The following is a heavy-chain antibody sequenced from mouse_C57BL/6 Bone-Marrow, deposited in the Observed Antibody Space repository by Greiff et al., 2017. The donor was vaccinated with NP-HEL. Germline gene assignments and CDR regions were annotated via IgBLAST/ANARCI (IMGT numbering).Heavy chain of an antibody. CDR2: IDPSDSYT. CDR1: GYTFTSYW. D-gene: IGHD1-1*01. J-gene: IGHJ1*03. V-gene: IGHV1-59*01. Sequence: VKLQQPGAELVRPGTSVKLSCKASGYTFTSYWMHWVKQRPGQGLEWIGVIDPSDSYTNYNQKFKGKATLTVDTSSSTAYMQLSSLTSEDSAVYYCARWDGSSYVGYFDVWGTGTTVTVSS. CDR3: ARWDGSSYVGYFDV.